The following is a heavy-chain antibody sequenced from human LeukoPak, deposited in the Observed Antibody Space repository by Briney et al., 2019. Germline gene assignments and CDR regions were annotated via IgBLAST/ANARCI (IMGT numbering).Heavy chain of an antibody. CDR2: IVPILGTA. V-gene: IGHV1-69*04. CDR1: GGTFSTYA. CDR3: ARVPQGSSWPYYFDY. D-gene: IGHD6-13*01. J-gene: IGHJ4*02. Sequence: ASVKVSCKASGGTFSTYAISWVRQAPGQGLEWVGRIVPILGTANYAQNFQGRVTITADRSTTTAYMGLSSLRSEDTAVYYCARVPQGSSWPYYFDYWGQGTLVTVSS.